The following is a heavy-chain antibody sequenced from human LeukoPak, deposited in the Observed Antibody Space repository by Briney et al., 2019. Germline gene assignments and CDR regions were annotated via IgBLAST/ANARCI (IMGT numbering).Heavy chain of an antibody. CDR2: LSDDGGHT. D-gene: IGHD6-19*01. Sequence: PGGSLRLSCAATGFTFSTYAMSWVRHAPGKGLEWVSALSDDGGHTYYADSVKGRFTISRDNSKNTLYLQMNSPRAEDTAVYHCAKGGWLEYWGQGTLVTVSS. CDR1: GFTFSTYA. CDR3: AKGGWLEY. V-gene: IGHV3-23*01. J-gene: IGHJ4*02.